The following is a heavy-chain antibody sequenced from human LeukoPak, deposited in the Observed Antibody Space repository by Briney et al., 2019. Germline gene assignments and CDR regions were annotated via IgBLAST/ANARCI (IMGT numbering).Heavy chain of an antibody. CDR2: ISGSGGST. V-gene: IGHV3-23*01. J-gene: IGHJ6*02. D-gene: IGHD2-2*01. CDR3: AKDLSYQLPSYGMDV. Sequence: GGSLRLSCTASGFTFSSYAMSWVRQAPGKGLEWVSGISGSGGSTYYADSVKGRLTISRDNSKNTLYLQMNSLRAEDTAVYYCAKDLSYQLPSYGMDVWGQGTTVTVAS. CDR1: GFTFSSYA.